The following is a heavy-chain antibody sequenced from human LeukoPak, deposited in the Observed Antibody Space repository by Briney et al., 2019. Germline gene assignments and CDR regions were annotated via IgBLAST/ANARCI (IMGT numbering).Heavy chain of an antibody. D-gene: IGHD3-10*01. V-gene: IGHV3-7*01. CDR1: GFTVSSND. Sequence: PGGSLRLSCAASGFTVSSNDMSWVRQAPGKGLEWVANIKQDGSEKYYVDSVKGRFTISRDNAKNSLYLQMNSLRAEDTAVYYCAREAIMVRGVIIDYWGQGTLVTVSS. J-gene: IGHJ4*02. CDR2: IKQDGSEK. CDR3: AREAIMVRGVIIDY.